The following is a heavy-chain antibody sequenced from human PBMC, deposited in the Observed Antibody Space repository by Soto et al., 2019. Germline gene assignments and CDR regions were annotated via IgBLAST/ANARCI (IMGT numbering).Heavy chain of an antibody. Sequence: PGGSLRLSCAASGFTFSSYAMSWVRQAPGKGPEWVSAISGSGGSTYYADSVKGRFTISRDNSKNTLYLQMNSLRAEDTAVYYCAKDHKQWLVSIFDYWGQGTLVTVSS. J-gene: IGHJ4*02. CDR3: AKDHKQWLVSIFDY. CDR1: GFTFSSYA. D-gene: IGHD6-19*01. CDR2: ISGSGGST. V-gene: IGHV3-23*01.